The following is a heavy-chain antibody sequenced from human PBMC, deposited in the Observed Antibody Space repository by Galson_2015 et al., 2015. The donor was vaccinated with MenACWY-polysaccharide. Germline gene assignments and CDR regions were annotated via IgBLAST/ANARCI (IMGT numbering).Heavy chain of an antibody. J-gene: IGHJ4*02. CDR2: ISGTSSTI. CDR3: ARFYDFWSGYYVDY. CDR1: GFSFRDYY. V-gene: IGHV3-11*01. D-gene: IGHD3-3*01. Sequence: SLRLSCAASGFSFRDYYMSWIRQAPGKGLEWVSYISGTSSTIHYSETVEGQFTISRDNAKNSLFLEMNSLRVEDTAVYFCARFYDFWSGYYVDYWGQGTVVTVSP.